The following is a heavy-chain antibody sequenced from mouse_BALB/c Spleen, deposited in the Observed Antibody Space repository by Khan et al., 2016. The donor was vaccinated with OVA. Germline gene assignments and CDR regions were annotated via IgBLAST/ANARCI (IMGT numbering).Heavy chain of an antibody. CDR3: AIHGYVAWFTY. CDR1: GYSFTSYY. Sequence: EVQLQESGPELMKPGASVKISCKASGYSFTSYYLHWVMQSHGESLEWIGYVDPFSGGTTYNQKFKGKATLTVEKSSSTAYMHLSNLTSEDSAVYYCAIHGYVAWFTYWGQGTLVTVSA. J-gene: IGHJ3*01. D-gene: IGHD2-2*01. V-gene: IGHV1S135*01. CDR2: VDPFSGGT.